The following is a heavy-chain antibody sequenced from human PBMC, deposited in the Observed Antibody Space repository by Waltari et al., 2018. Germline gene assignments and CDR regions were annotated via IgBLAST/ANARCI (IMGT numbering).Heavy chain of an antibody. V-gene: IGHV4-39*07. CDR3: ARHGVLGDLQLYYFVDA. Sequence: QLQLRESGPGLVKPSETLSLTCTVSGVTIGINDYYWAWIRQTPGKGLEGIGDVDRIGTTKDQSALSSRLHLAVETSKNQFSLIWTSGTPADTAVYYCARHGVLGDLQLYYFVDAWGQGTTVTVSS. CDR2: VDRIGTT. D-gene: IGHD1-1*01. CDR1: GVTIGINDYY. J-gene: IGHJ6*02.